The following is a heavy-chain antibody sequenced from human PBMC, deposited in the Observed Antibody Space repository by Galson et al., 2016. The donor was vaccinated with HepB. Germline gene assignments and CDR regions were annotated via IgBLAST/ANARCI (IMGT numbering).Heavy chain of an antibody. CDR2: IWYDGSNK. V-gene: IGHV3-33*01. Sequence: SLRLSCAASEFAFSSYGMHWVRQAPGKGLEWVAVIWYDGSNKYYADSVKGRFTISRDNSKNTLYLQMNSLRAEDTAVYYCASRGFYGSLHNWGQGTLVTVSS. CDR3: ASRGFYGSLHN. D-gene: IGHD6-25*01. CDR1: EFAFSSYG. J-gene: IGHJ4*02.